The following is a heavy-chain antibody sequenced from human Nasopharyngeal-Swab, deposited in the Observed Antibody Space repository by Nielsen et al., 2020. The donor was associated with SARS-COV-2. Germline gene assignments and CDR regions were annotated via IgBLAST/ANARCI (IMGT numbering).Heavy chain of an antibody. CDR2: ISDDNTI. J-gene: IGHJ4*02. CDR1: GFTFNTYG. Sequence: GESLKISCAASGFTFNTYGVNWVRQAPGKGLEWISYISDDNTIFYADSVKGRFTISRDNAKNSLYLQMNSLRDEDTAVYYCARDLELLTNYYALDYWGQGTLVTVSS. D-gene: IGHD3-9*01. V-gene: IGHV3-48*02. CDR3: ARDLELLTNYYALDY.